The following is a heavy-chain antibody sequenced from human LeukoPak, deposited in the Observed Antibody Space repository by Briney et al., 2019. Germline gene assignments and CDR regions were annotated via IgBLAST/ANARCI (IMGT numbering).Heavy chain of an antibody. J-gene: IGHJ3*02. CDR1: GFTFSSYG. Sequence: GRSLRLSCAASGFTFSSYGMHWVRQAPGKRLEWVSVVSYDGSNKYYADSVKGRFPISRDNSKNTLYLQMNSLRAEDTAVYYCAKDRSGYGDAFDIWGQGTMVTISS. D-gene: IGHD3-10*01. CDR3: AKDRSGYGDAFDI. CDR2: VSYDGSNK. V-gene: IGHV3-30*18.